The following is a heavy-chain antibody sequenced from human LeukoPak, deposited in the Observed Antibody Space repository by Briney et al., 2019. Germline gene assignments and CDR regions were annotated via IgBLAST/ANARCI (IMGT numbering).Heavy chain of an antibody. D-gene: IGHD1-1*01. CDR2: ISSSGGTI. CDR1: GFTFSDYY. Sequence: GGSLRLSCAASGFTFSDYYMSWIRQAPGKGLEWVSYISSSGGTIFYADSVKGRFTISRDNAKNSLYLQMNSLRVEDTAVYYCASGDNDPLFDYWGQGTLVTVSS. CDR3: ASGDNDPLFDY. V-gene: IGHV3-11*01. J-gene: IGHJ4*02.